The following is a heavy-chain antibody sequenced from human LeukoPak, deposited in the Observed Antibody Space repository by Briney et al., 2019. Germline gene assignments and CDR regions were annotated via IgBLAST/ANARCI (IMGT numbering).Heavy chain of an antibody. D-gene: IGHD2-21*02. Sequence: SETLSLTCSVSHGSISNTYWSWIRQPPGKGLEWIGYIYDRVSSNFNPSLKSRVTTSVDLSRNQFSLKLSDVTAADTAVYYCARLLSEAVSGDDHAFDIWGQGTLVTVSS. CDR3: ARLLSEAVSGDDHAFDI. CDR2: IYDRVSS. CDR1: HGSISNTY. J-gene: IGHJ3*02. V-gene: IGHV4-59*08.